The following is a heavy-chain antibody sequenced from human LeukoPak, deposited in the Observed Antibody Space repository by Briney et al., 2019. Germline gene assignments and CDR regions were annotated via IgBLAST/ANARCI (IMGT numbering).Heavy chain of an antibody. D-gene: IGHD1-26*01. V-gene: IGHV3-23*01. CDR3: AKDHSGSYSTDFFDY. Sequence: GGSLRLSCAASGFTFSSYAMSWVRQAPGKGLEWVSAISGSGGSTYYADSVKGRFTISRDNSKNTLYLQMNSLRAEDTALYYCAKDHSGSYSTDFFDYWGQGTLVTVSS. CDR2: ISGSGGST. CDR1: GFTFSSYA. J-gene: IGHJ4*02.